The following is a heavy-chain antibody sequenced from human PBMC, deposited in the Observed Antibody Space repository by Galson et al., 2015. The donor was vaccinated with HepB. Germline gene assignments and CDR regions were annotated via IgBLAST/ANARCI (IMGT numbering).Heavy chain of an antibody. CDR3: AKNSGEYQLLRYSLLPNWFDP. CDR1: GFTFSSYA. J-gene: IGHJ5*02. V-gene: IGHV3-23*01. Sequence: SLRLSCAASGFTFSSYAMSWVRQAPGKGLEWVSAISGSGGSTYYADSVKGRFTISRDNSKNTLYLQMNSLRAEDTAVYYCAKNSGEYQLLRYSLLPNWFDPWGQGTLVTVSS. D-gene: IGHD2-2*01. CDR2: ISGSGGST.